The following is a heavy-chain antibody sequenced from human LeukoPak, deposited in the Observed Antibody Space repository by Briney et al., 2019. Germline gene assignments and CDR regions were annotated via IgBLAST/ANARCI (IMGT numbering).Heavy chain of an antibody. J-gene: IGHJ3*02. CDR1: GGSFSGYY. CDR3: AGVYDSSGYYQGDAFDI. V-gene: IGHV4-34*01. CDR2: INHSGST. D-gene: IGHD3-22*01. Sequence: SETLSLTCAVYGGSFSGYYWSWIRQPPGKGLEWIGEINHSGSTNYNPSLKSRVTISVDTSKNQFSLKLSSVTAADTAVYYCAGVYDSSGYYQGDAFDIWGQGTMVTVSS.